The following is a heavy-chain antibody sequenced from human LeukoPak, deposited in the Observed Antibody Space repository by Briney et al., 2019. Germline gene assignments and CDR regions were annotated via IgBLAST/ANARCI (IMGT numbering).Heavy chain of an antibody. CDR3: AADYNWNLDYYYYYGMDV. CDR2: IAVGSGNT. CDR1: GFTFTTSA. J-gene: IGHJ6*02. D-gene: IGHD1-20*01. V-gene: IGHV1-58*02. Sequence: SVKVSCKASGFTFTTSAMQWVRQARGQRLEWIGWIAVGSGNTNYAQKFQERVTITRDMSTSTAYMELSSLRSEDTAVYYCAADYNWNLDYYYYYGMDVWGLGTTVTVSS.